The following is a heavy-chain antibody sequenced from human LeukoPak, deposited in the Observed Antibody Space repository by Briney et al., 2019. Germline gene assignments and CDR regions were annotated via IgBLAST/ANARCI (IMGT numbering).Heavy chain of an antibody. CDR2: INPNSGGT. V-gene: IGHV1-2*02. CDR1: GYTFTGYY. CDR3: ARGASTVFMDV. D-gene: IGHD4-11*01. Sequence: ASVKVSCKASGYTFTGYYMHWVRQAPGQGLEWMGWINPNSGGTNYAQKFQGRIAMTRDTSISTVYMELSRLRSDETAVYYCARGASTVFMDVWGKGTTVTVSS. J-gene: IGHJ6*03.